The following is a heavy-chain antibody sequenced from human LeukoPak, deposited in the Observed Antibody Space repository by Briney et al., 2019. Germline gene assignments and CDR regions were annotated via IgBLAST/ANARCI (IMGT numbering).Heavy chain of an antibody. CDR3: ARDQGLTAPPPYGLYV. CDR1: GGTFSSSA. Sequence: SVKVSCKTSGGTFSSSAITWVRQAPGQGLEWMGRIIPVLNITRYTQKFQGRVTITADTSTSTVYMELSSLRSEETAVYYCARDQGLTAPPPYGLYVWGQGTTVIVSS. V-gene: IGHV1-69*04. CDR2: IIPVLNIT. J-gene: IGHJ6*02. D-gene: IGHD5-18*01.